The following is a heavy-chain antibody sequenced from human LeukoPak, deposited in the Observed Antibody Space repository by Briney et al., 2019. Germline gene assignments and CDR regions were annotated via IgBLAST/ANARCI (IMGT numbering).Heavy chain of an antibody. CDR3: TRVMGYFDWLPQGGSIDY. CDR1: GFTFSSYI. CDR2: INSDGSST. J-gene: IGHJ4*02. V-gene: IGHV3-74*01. Sequence: GGSLRLSCAASGFTFSSYIMNWVRQAPGKGLVWVSRINSDGSSTSYADSVKGRFTISRDNAKNTLYLQMNSLRAKDTAVYYCTRVMGYFDWLPQGGSIDYWGQGTLVTVSS. D-gene: IGHD3-9*01.